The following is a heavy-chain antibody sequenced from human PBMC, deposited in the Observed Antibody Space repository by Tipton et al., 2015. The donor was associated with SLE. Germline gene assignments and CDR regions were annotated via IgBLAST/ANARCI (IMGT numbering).Heavy chain of an antibody. CDR2: IYYSGST. CDR3: ARWAGPTVNFDY. V-gene: IGHV4-59*01. J-gene: IGHJ4*02. D-gene: IGHD4-11*01. Sequence: TLSLTCTVSGGSISSYYWSWIRQPPGKGLEWIGNIYYSGSTNYNPSLKSRVTISVDTSKNQFSLKLSSWTAADTAVYYCARWAGPTVNFDYWGQGTLVTVSS. CDR1: GGSISSYY.